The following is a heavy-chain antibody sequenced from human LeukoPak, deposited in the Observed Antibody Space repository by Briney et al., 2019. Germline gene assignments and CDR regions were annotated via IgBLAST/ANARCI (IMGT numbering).Heavy chain of an antibody. CDR1: GFTVSSNY. Sequence: GGSLRLSCAASGFTVSSNYMSWVRQAPGKGLEWVSVIYSGGSTYYADSVKGRFTISRDNSKKTLYLQMNSLRAEDTAVYYCARGDDSSGYDAFDIWGQGTMVTVSS. CDR3: ARGDDSSGYDAFDI. CDR2: IYSGGST. J-gene: IGHJ3*02. V-gene: IGHV3-53*01. D-gene: IGHD3-22*01.